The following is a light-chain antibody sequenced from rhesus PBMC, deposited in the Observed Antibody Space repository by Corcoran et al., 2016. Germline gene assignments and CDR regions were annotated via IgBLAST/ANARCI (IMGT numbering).Light chain of an antibody. V-gene: IGKV3-24*04. Sequence: EIVLTQSPTSMAVSQGERVTISCTASSSVRTSYLHWYQQQPGFPPRFLVYRTESLASGVPAGFSGSGSGSAYMLTIGGMESEEAANYYCQQGNSIPFTFGPGTKLDIK. CDR1: SSVRTS. CDR3: QQGNSIPFT. CDR2: RTE. J-gene: IGKJ3*01.